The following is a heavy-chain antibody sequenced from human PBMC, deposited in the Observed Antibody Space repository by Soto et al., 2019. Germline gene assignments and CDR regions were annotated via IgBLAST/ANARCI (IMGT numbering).Heavy chain of an antibody. J-gene: IGHJ4*02. V-gene: IGHV3-33*01. CDR3: ARLGYSGYDFDY. Sequence: GGSLRLSCAASGFTFSSYGMHWVRQAPGKGLEWVAVIWYDGSNKYYADSVKGRFTISRDNSKNTLYLQMNSLRAEDTAVYYCARLGYSGYDFDYWGQGTLVTVSS. CDR2: IWYDGSNK. CDR1: GFTFSSYG. D-gene: IGHD5-12*01.